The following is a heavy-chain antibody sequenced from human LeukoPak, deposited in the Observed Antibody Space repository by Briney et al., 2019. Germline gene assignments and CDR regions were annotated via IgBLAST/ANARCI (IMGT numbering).Heavy chain of an antibody. CDR2: IWYDGSNK. J-gene: IGHJ4*02. Sequence: PGGSLRLSCAASGFTLSSYAMHWVRQAPGKGLEWVAVIWYDGSNKYYADSVKGRFTISRDNSKNTLYLQMNGLRAEDTAVYYCARGTTVTTVDYWGQGTLVTVSS. CDR1: GFTLSSYA. CDR3: ARGTTVTTVDY. D-gene: IGHD4-17*01. V-gene: IGHV3-33*08.